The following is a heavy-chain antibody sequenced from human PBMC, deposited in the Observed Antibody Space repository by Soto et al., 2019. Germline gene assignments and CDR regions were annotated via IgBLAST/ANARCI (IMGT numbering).Heavy chain of an antibody. J-gene: IGHJ3*02. Sequence: GGSLRLSCAASGFTFSNAWMSWVRQAPGKGLEWVGRIKSKTDGGTTDYAAPVNGRFTISRDDSKNTLYLQMNSLKTEDTAVYYCTTDQGPFTVTDDAFDIWGQGTMVTVSS. D-gene: IGHD4-4*01. CDR1: GFTFSNAW. CDR2: IKSKTDGGTT. V-gene: IGHV3-15*01. CDR3: TTDQGPFTVTDDAFDI.